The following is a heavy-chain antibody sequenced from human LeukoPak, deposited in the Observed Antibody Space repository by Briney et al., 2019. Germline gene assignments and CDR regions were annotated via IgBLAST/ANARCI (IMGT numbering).Heavy chain of an antibody. D-gene: IGHD6-13*01. CDR1: GFTLSSYW. J-gene: IGHJ4*02. CDR3: ARYSSSWTFDY. Sequence: GGSLRLSCAASGFTLSSYWMHWVRQAPGKGLVWVSRINSDGSSTSYADSVKGRFTISRDNAKNTLYLQMNSLRAEDTAVYYCARYSSSWTFDYWGQGTLVTVSS. CDR2: INSDGSST. V-gene: IGHV3-74*01.